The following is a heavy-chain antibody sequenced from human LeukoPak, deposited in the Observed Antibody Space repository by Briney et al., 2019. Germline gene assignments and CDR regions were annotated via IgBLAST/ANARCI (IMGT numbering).Heavy chain of an antibody. CDR3: ARDRLTSGSYFFDY. D-gene: IGHD1-26*01. Sequence: GGSLRLPCAASAFTFSDYSMNWVRQAPGKGLEWISYISGRSSTIYYADSVRGRFTISRDNAKNSMYLQMNSLRAEDTAVYYCARDRLTSGSYFFDYWGQGTLVTVSS. J-gene: IGHJ4*02. CDR2: ISGRSSTI. CDR1: AFTFSDYS. V-gene: IGHV3-48*01.